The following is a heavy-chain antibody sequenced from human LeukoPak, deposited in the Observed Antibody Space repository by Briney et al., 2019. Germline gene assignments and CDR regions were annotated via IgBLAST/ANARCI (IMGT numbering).Heavy chain of an antibody. J-gene: IGHJ4*02. V-gene: IGHV1-69*04. CDR2: IIPILGIA. CDR3: AREGSAYYDSSGSHKRSDY. CDR1: GGTFSSYT. Sequence: SVKVSCKASGGTFSSYTISWVRQAPGQGLEWMGRIIPILGIANYAQKFQGRVTITADKSTSTAYMELSSLRSEDTAVYYCAREGSAYYDSSGSHKRSDYWGQGTLVTVSS. D-gene: IGHD3-22*01.